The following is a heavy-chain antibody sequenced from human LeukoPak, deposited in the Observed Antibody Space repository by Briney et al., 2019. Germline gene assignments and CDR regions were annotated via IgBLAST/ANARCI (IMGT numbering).Heavy chain of an antibody. D-gene: IGHD6-6*01. CDR2: INPNSGGT. CDR1: GYTFTGYY. V-gene: IGHV1-2*02. Sequence: ASVKVSCKASGYTFTGYYMHWVRQAPGQGLEWMGWINPNSGGTNYAQKFQGRVTMTRDTSISTAYMELSRLRSDDTAVYYCARGTEYSSSPPCLGYWGQGTLVTVSS. CDR3: ARGTEYSSSPPCLGY. J-gene: IGHJ4*02.